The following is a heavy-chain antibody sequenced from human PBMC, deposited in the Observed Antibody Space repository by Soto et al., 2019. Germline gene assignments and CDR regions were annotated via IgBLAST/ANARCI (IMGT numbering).Heavy chain of an antibody. CDR2: ILQDASEK. D-gene: IGHD6-13*01. CDR1: GFTFRTYH. V-gene: IGHV3-7*03. Sequence: GGSLRLSCAASGFTFRTYHMSWVRQAPGKGLEWVAYILQDASEKYSEDAVKGRFTISRDNAKNTLYLQMNSLRAEDTAVYYCAKDGGRQQLVNWFDPWGQGTLVTSPQ. CDR3: AKDGGRQQLVNWFDP. J-gene: IGHJ5*02.